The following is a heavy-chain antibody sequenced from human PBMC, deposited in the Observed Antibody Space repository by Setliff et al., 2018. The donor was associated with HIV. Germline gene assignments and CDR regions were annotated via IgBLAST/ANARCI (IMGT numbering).Heavy chain of an antibody. CDR2: INHSGST. CDR3: ARDRYTWNYGKNYMDV. V-gene: IGHV4-39*07. J-gene: IGHJ6*03. Sequence: SETLSLTCTVSGGSISSSSSYWGWIRQPPGRGLEWIGEINHSGSTNYNPSLKSRVTISVDTSKNQFSLKLSSVTAADTAVYYCARDRYTWNYGKNYMDVWGKGTTVTVSS. D-gene: IGHD1-7*01. CDR1: GGSISSSSSY.